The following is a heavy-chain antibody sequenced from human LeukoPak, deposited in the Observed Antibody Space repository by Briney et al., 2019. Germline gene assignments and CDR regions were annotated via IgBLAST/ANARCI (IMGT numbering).Heavy chain of an antibody. CDR3: AREPRYSDFDGVLDY. Sequence: ASVKVSCKASGYTFTSYTISWVRQAPGQGLEWMGGIIPIFGTAHYAQKFQGRVTITADESTSTAYMELSSLRSEDTAVYYCAREPRYSDFDGVLDYWGQGTLVTVSS. CDR2: IIPIFGTA. CDR1: GYTFTSYT. D-gene: IGHD5-12*01. J-gene: IGHJ4*02. V-gene: IGHV1-69*13.